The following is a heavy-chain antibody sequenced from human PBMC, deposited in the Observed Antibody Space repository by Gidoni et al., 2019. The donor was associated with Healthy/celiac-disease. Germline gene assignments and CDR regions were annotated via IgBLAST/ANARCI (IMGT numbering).Heavy chain of an antibody. CDR3: TTAPTKYYDFWSGYVPFDY. Sequence: EVQLVESGGGLVQPGGSLRLSCAASGFTFSNAWMNWVRQAPGKGLEWVGRIKSKTDGGTTDYAAPVKARFTISRDDSKNTLYLHMNSLKTEDTALYYCTTAPTKYYDFWSGYVPFDYWGQGTLVTVSS. CDR1: GFTFSNAW. CDR2: IKSKTDGGTT. V-gene: IGHV3-15*07. D-gene: IGHD3-3*01. J-gene: IGHJ4*02.